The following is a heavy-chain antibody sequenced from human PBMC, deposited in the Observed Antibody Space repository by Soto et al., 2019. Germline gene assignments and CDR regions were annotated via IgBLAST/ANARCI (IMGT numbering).Heavy chain of an antibody. V-gene: IGHV3-30-3*01. Sequence: QVQLEESGGGVVQPGRSLRLSCAASGFTVGAYTMHWVRQAPGKGLEWVAVISSFGNHKYYTNSVKGRFTISRDTSTNTLFLQMNSLRPEDTVVYYYTRSDQPRFDYWGQGTLVTVSS. CDR3: TRSDQPRFDY. J-gene: IGHJ4*02. CDR1: GFTVGAYT. CDR2: ISSFGNHK.